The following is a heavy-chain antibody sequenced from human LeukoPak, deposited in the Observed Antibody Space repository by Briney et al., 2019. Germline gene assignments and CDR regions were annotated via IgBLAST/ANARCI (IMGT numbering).Heavy chain of an antibody. D-gene: IGHD4-17*01. J-gene: IGHJ4*02. Sequence: GGSLTLSCAASGFTFSTYAMSWVRQAPGKGLEWVSAIGGDGDSTYYADSVKGRFIISRDNSKNTLYLQMNSLRAEDTALYYCAKNGVPVRIWGQGTLVTVSS. CDR1: GFTFSTYA. CDR2: IGGDGDST. V-gene: IGHV3-23*01. CDR3: AKNGVPVRI.